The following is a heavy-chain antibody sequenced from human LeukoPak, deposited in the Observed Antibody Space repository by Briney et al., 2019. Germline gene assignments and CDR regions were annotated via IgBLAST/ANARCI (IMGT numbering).Heavy chain of an antibody. CDR2: IIPIFGTA. Sequence: ASVKLSCKASGGTFSSYAISWVRQAPGQGLEWMGGIIPIFGTANYAQKFQGRVTITTDESTSTAYMELSSLRSEDTAVYYCGRLEIAVAGPDYWGQGTLVTVSS. CDR1: GGTFSSYA. J-gene: IGHJ4*02. V-gene: IGHV1-69*05. CDR3: GRLEIAVAGPDY. D-gene: IGHD6-19*01.